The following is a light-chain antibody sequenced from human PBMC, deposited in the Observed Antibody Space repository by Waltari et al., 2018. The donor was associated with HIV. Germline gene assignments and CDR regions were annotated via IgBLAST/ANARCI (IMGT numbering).Light chain of an antibody. J-gene: IGLJ3*02. CDR1: SLRNYY. V-gene: IGLV3-19*01. CDR2: DKN. CDR3: ASRDNNGKRVL. Sequence: SSELTQDPIVSVTLGQTVTITCQGDSLRNYYASWHQLKPGQAPILVIYDKNTRPSGIPYRFSVSTSGNTASLTITGSQAEDEADYFCASRDNNGKRVLFGGGTKLTVL.